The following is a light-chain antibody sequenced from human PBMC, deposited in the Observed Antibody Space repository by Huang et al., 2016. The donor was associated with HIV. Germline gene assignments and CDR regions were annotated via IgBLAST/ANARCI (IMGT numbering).Light chain of an antibody. V-gene: IGKV3-11*01. CDR3: QQRVNWPLT. CDR1: QTVGSY. CDR2: DAS. J-gene: IGKJ4*01. Sequence: EVVLTQSPATLSLSPGERATLSCRARQTVGSYLGRYQQKPGQSPRLLIYDASNRATGIPARFSGSGYGTDFTLTISTLEPEDFAVYYCQQRVNWPLTFGGGTKVEIK.